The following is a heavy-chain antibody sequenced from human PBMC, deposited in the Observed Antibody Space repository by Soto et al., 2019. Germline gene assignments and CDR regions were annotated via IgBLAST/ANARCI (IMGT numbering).Heavy chain of an antibody. D-gene: IGHD2-8*02. V-gene: IGHV1-69*01. J-gene: IGHJ1*01. CDR3: AREDTVRGSAEYFQH. Sequence: QVQLVQSGAEVKKPGSWVKFSCKASGGTFSSYAISGGGQAPGKGLEWMGGIIPIFGTANYAQKFQGRVTITADESTSTAYMELSSLRSEDTAVYYCAREDTVRGSAEYFQHWGQGTLVTVSS. CDR2: IIPIFGTA. CDR1: GGTFSSYA.